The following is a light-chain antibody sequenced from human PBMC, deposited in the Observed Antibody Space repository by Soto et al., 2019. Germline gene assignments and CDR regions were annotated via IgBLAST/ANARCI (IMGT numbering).Light chain of an antibody. CDR1: QTVSSRY. J-gene: IGKJ1*01. CDR2: GAS. Sequence: DIVLTQSPATLSLSPGERATLSCRASQTVSSRYLAWYQQKPAQAPRLLIYGASSRATGIPDRFSGSGSGTDFTLTISRLEPEDFAVYYCQQYGSSRTFGQGTKVEVK. V-gene: IGKV3-20*01. CDR3: QQYGSSRT.